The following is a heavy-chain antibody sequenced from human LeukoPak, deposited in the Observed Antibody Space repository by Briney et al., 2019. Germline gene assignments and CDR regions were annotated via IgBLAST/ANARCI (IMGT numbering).Heavy chain of an antibody. CDR2: FDPEDGET. V-gene: IGHV1-24*01. J-gene: IGHJ3*02. D-gene: IGHD5-12*01. CDR1: GYTLTELS. Sequence: ASVKVSCKVSGYTLTELSMHWVRQAPGKGLEWMGGFDPEDGETIYARKFQGRVTMTEDTSTDTAYMELSSLRSEDTAVYYCATALRPVDAFDIWGQGTMVTVSS. CDR3: ATALRPVDAFDI.